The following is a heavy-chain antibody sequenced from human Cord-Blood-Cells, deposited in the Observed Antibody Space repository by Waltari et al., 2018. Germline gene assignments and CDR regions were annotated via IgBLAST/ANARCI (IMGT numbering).Heavy chain of an antibody. V-gene: IGHV3-15*01. CDR1: GFTFSNAW. J-gene: IGHJ4*02. CDR3: TTSKLVPVDY. D-gene: IGHD6-13*01. Sequence: EVQLVESGGGLVQPGGYLRLSCAASGFTFSNAWMSWVRHAQGKGLDWVGRIKSKTDGGTTDYAAPVKVRFTISRDDSKNTLYLQMNSLKTEYTAVYYCTTSKLVPVDYWGQGTLVTVSS. CDR2: IKSKTDGGTT.